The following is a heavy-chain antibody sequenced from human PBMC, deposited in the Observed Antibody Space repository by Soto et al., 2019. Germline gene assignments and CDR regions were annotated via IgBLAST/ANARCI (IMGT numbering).Heavy chain of an antibody. J-gene: IGHJ4*02. V-gene: IGHV1-69*06. Sequence: GASVKVSCKASGYSFSSHAITWVRQAPGQGLEWMGGIIPVFGTTSYAQKFQGRVTISADKSTNTSYLELRSLRSEDTAVYYCARGGALCTSWYCGDGLDSWGQGTQVTVSS. D-gene: IGHD3-16*01. CDR2: IIPVFGTT. CDR3: ARGGALCTSWYCGDGLDS. CDR1: GYSFSSHA.